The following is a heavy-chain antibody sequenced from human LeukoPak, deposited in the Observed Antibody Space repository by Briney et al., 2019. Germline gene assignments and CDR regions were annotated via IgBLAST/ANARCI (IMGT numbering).Heavy chain of an antibody. CDR3: ANLPYNWNEYFDDY. J-gene: IGHJ4*02. CDR1: GFTFSSYS. V-gene: IGHV3-48*01. D-gene: IGHD1-1*01. CDR2: ISSSSSTI. Sequence: PGGSLRLSCAASGFTFSSYSMNWVRQAPGKGLEWVSYISSSSSTIYYADSVKGRFTISRDNAKNSLYLQMDSLRAEDTAVYYCANLPYNWNEYFDDYWGQGTLVTVSS.